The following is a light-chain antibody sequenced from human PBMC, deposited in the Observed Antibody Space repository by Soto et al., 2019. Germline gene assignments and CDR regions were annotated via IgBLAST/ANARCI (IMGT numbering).Light chain of an antibody. V-gene: IGKV3-15*01. J-gene: IGKJ1*01. CDR2: GVS. Sequence: EIVMTQSPATLSVSPGERATLSCRASQSVRSNLAWYQQKPGQAPRLLIYGVSTRATGIPARFSGSGSETDLTVTISSLQSEDFAVYYCQQYNNWPPWTFGQGTNVEVK. CDR1: QSVRSN. CDR3: QQYNNWPPWT.